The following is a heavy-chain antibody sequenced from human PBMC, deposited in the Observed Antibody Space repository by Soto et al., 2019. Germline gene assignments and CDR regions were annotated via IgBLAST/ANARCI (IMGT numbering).Heavy chain of an antibody. CDR2: INADNGNT. Sequence: GASVKVSCKASGYTFTSYAMHWVRQAPGQRLEWMGWINADNGNTNYSQKLQGRVTITTDTSTSTAYMELRSLRSDDTAVYYCAAEGITIFGVAGDAFDIWGQGTMVTVSS. V-gene: IGHV1-3*01. CDR1: GYTFTSYA. J-gene: IGHJ3*02. D-gene: IGHD3-3*01. CDR3: AAEGITIFGVAGDAFDI.